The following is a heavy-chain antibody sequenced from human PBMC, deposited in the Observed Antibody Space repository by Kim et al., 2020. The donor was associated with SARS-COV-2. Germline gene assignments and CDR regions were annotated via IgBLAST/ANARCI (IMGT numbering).Heavy chain of an antibody. CDR1: GGSLSGYS. CDR3: ARGHTVVVPSPMLGLGPIYYYYNMDV. D-gene: IGHD2-2*01. V-gene: IGHV4-34*01. Sequence: SETLSLTCAVFGGSLSGYSWTWIRQRPGKGLEWIGEINHSGGTNYSPSLKSRVTMSIDTSKNQFSVRLRSVTAADTALYFCARGHTVVVPSPMLGLGPIYYYYNMDVWGGGTAVTVFS. CDR2: INHSGGT. J-gene: IGHJ6*03.